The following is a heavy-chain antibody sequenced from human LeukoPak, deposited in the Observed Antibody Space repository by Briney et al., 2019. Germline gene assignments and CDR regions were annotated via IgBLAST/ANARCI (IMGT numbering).Heavy chain of an antibody. J-gene: IGHJ6*03. D-gene: IGHD2-15*01. CDR1: GFTFDDYG. CDR3: ARVGAATIQTYYYYYMDV. CDR2: INWNGGST. V-gene: IGHV3-20*04. Sequence: GGSLRLSCAASGFTFDDYGMSWVRQAPGKGLEWVSGINWNGGSTGYADSVKGRFTISRDNAKNSLYLQMNSLRAEDTALYYCARVGAATIQTYYYYYMDVWGKGTTVTVSS.